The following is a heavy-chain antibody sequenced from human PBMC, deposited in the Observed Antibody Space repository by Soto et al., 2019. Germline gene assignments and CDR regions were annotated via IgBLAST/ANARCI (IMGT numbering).Heavy chain of an antibody. CDR3: AAGGMYYYDSSGPFDY. D-gene: IGHD3-22*01. J-gene: IGHJ4*02. Sequence: LSLTCTVSGGSISSGGYYWSWIRQHPGKGLEWIGYIYYSGSTYYNPSLKSRVTISVDTSKNQFSLKLSSVTAADTAVYYCAAGGMYYYDSSGPFDYWGQGTLVTVSS. V-gene: IGHV4-31*03. CDR1: GGSISSGGYY. CDR2: IYYSGST.